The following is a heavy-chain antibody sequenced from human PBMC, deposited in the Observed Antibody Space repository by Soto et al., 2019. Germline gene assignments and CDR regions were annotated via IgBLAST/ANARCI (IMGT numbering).Heavy chain of an antibody. D-gene: IGHD1-7*01. V-gene: IGHV1-69*13. CDR2: IIPIFGTA. Sequence: ASVKVSCKASGGTFSSYAISWVRQAPGQGLEWMGGIIPIFGTANYAQKFQGRVTITADESTSTAYMELSSLRSEDTAVCYCARGYITGTILYYYYGMDVWGQGTTVTVSS. CDR1: GGTFSSYA. J-gene: IGHJ6*02. CDR3: ARGYITGTILYYYYGMDV.